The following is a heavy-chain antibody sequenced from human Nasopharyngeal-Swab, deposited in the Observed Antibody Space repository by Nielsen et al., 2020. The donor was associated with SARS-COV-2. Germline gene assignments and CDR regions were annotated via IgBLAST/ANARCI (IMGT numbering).Heavy chain of an antibody. Sequence: WSRQPPGKGLEWIGVIYYSGSTTYNPSLKSRVTMSMDRSKNQFSLNLNSVTAADTAVYYCATKDYSGPYWPDFDFWGQGTLVTVSS. V-gene: IGHV4-28*01. CDR2: IYYSGST. J-gene: IGHJ4*02. CDR3: ATKDYSGPYWPDFDF. D-gene: IGHD2-8*02.